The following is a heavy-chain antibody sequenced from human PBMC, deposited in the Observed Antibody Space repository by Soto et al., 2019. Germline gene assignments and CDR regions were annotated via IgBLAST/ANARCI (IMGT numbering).Heavy chain of an antibody. CDR1: GFTFSIYA. V-gene: IGHV3-30-3*01. D-gene: IGHD2-2*01. J-gene: IGHJ4*02. Sequence: QVQLVESGGGVVQPGRSLRLSCAAAGFTFSIYAMHWVRQAPGKGLEWVAVISYDGSNKYYADSVKGRFTISRDNSKNTRYLQMNSLRTEVTDVYYCARARLDTPALDYWGQGTLVTVSS. CDR3: ARARLDTPALDY. CDR2: ISYDGSNK.